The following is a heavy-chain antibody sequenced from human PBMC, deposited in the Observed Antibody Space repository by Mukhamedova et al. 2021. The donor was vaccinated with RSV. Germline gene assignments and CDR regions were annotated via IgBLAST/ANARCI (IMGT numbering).Heavy chain of an antibody. CDR3: AKDRPYGTSWYGVSDY. J-gene: IGHJ4*02. CDR2: ITNSGAGT. V-gene: IGHV3-23*01. D-gene: IGHD6-13*01. Sequence: GKGLEWVSSITNSGAGTYYADSVKGRFTISRDNSKSTLYLQMSSLRADDTAVYYCAKDRPYGTSWYGVSDYWGQGTQVTVPS.